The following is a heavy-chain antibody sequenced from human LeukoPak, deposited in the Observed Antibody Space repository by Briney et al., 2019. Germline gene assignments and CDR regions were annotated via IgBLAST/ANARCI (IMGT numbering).Heavy chain of an antibody. CDR2: IKQDGSEK. CDR3: ARDYYDSSGYYSPLFDY. J-gene: IGHJ4*02. Sequence: GGSLRLSCAASEFTFSDYSMSWVRQAPGKGLEWVANIKQDGSEKHYVDSVKGRFTISRDNAKNSLYLQMNSLRAEDTAVYYCARDYYDSSGYYSPLFDYWGQGTLVTVSS. CDR1: EFTFSDYS. D-gene: IGHD3-22*01. V-gene: IGHV3-7*01.